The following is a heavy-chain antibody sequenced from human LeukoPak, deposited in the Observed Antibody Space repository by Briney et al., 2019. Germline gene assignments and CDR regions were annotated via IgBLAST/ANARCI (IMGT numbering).Heavy chain of an antibody. V-gene: IGHV3-23*01. Sequence: GGSLRLPCAASGFTFSSYAMTWVRQTPGSGLEWVSAISGSGGSTYYADSLKGRFTISRDNSKNTVYLQMNSLRVEDTAVYYCAKVGYCSSTACPQLDPWGQGTLVTVSS. CDR1: GFTFSSYA. D-gene: IGHD2-2*01. CDR2: ISGSGGST. CDR3: AKVGYCSSTACPQLDP. J-gene: IGHJ5*02.